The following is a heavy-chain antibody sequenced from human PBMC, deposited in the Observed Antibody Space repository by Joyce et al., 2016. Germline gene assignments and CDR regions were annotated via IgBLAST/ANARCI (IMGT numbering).Heavy chain of an antibody. CDR3: ARVRYSGYDGDD. Sequence: QLQLQESGPGLVKPSETLSLTCTVSGGSISSSSYYWGWIRQPPGKGLEWIGNIYFRGSTFYNPALKSRVTMSVDTSRNQFSLKLSSVTAADTAVYYCARVRYSGYDGDDWGQGTLVTVSS. CDR2: IYFRGST. CDR1: GGSISSSSYY. D-gene: IGHD5-12*01. V-gene: IGHV4-39*01. J-gene: IGHJ4*02.